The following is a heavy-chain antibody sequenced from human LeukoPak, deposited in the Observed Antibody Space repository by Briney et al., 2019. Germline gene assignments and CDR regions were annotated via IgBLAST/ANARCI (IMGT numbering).Heavy chain of an antibody. V-gene: IGHV6-1*01. CDR2: TYYRTKWSN. CDR3: AREEITVVRGVTLDWFDP. Sequence: SQTLSLTCAISGDSVSSNSAAWTWIRQSPSRGLEWLGRTYYRTKWSNDYAVSVKSRIIINPDTSKNQFSLQLNSVTPEDTAVYYCAREEITVVRGVTLDWFDPWGQGTLVTVSS. J-gene: IGHJ5*02. D-gene: IGHD3-10*01. CDR1: GDSVSSNSAA.